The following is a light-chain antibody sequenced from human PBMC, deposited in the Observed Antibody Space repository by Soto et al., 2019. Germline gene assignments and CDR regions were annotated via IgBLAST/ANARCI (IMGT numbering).Light chain of an antibody. CDR1: QDIRSS. J-gene: IGKJ4*01. CDR3: QQRNDWPLT. Sequence: EIVMTQSPATLSVSPGERVTLSCRASQDIRSSLAWYQQKPGQAPRLLIYGASIRATGVPATFSGSGSGTEFTLSISSLQSEHLGVYYCQQRNDWPLTFGGGTKVEIK. CDR2: GAS. V-gene: IGKV3-15*01.